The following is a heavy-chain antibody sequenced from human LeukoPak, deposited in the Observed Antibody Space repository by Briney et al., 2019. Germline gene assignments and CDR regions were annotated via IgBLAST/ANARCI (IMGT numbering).Heavy chain of an antibody. CDR1: GFTFSSYW. D-gene: IGHD7-27*01. J-gene: IGHJ4*02. Sequence: GGSLRLSCAASGFTFSSYWMSWVRQAPGKGLEWVGNINQDGSEKYYVDSVKGRFTISRDNAKNSLYLQMNSLRAEDTAVCYCAITGSLRYFDYWGQGTLVTVSS. CDR2: INQDGSEK. V-gene: IGHV3-7*01. CDR3: AITGSLRYFDY.